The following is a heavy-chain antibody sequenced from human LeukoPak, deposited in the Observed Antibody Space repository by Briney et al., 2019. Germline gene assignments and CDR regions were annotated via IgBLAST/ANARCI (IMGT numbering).Heavy chain of an antibody. J-gene: IGHJ4*02. V-gene: IGHV4-59*08. CDR1: GGSISSYY. D-gene: IGHD5-12*01. CDR2: IYYSGIT. CDR3: ARRSRSGYFLDS. Sequence: SETLSLTCTVSGGSISSYYWSWIRQSPGKGLEWIGYIYYSGITYYNPSLTSRVTISVDTSKNQFSLRLTSVTAADTAVYYCARRSRSGYFLDSWGQGTLVTVSS.